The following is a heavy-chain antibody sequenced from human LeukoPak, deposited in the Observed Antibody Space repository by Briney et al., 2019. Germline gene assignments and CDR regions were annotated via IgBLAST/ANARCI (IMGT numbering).Heavy chain of an antibody. V-gene: IGHV3-30*01. CDR1: GFTFSSYA. CDR2: ISYDGSNK. J-gene: IGHJ4*02. D-gene: IGHD5-18*01. CDR3: ARDRSQRAYSYGPDGE. Sequence: GGSLRLSCAASGFTFSSYAMHWVRQAPGKGLEWAAVISYDGSNKFYADSVKGRFTISRDNSKNTLFLRMNSLRAEDTAVYYCARDRSQRAYSYGPDGEWGQGTLVTVSS.